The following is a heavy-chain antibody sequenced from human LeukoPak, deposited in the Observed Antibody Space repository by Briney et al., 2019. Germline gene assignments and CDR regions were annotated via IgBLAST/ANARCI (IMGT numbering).Heavy chain of an antibody. V-gene: IGHV4-59*01. CDR2: IYYSGST. CDR3: ARVYDFWSGSYDAFDI. Sequence: PSETLSLTCTVSGGSISSYYWSWIRQPPGKGLEWIGYIYYSGSTNYNPSLKSRVTISVDTSKDQFSLKLSSVTAADTAVYYCARVYDFWSGSYDAFDIWGQGTMVTVSS. CDR1: GGSISSYY. D-gene: IGHD3-3*01. J-gene: IGHJ3*02.